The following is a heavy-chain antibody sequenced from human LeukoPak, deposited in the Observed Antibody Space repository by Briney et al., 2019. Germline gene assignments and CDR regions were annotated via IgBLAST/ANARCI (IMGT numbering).Heavy chain of an antibody. D-gene: IGHD2-15*01. CDR3: ARDSGYFDY. Sequence: GGSLRLSCAGSGFTFSTYWISWVLQAPGKGLEWVANIKQDGSEKYYVDSVKGRFTISRDNAKNSLYLQMNSLRAEDTAVYYCARDSGYFDYWGQGTLVTVSS. CDR2: IKQDGSEK. J-gene: IGHJ4*02. V-gene: IGHV3-7*04. CDR1: GFTFSTYW.